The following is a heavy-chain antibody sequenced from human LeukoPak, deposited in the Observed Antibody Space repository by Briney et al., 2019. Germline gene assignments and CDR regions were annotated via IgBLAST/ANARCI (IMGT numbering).Heavy chain of an antibody. Sequence: PSETLSLTCTVSGGSIRSSSYYWGWIRQPPGKGLEWIGSIYYSGSTYYNPSLKSRVTISVDTSKNQFSLKLSSVTAADTAVYYCARRGEFCSGGSCYVLRYYYYMDVWGKGTTVTVSS. CDR2: IYYSGST. CDR3: ARRGEFCSGGSCYVLRYYYYMDV. J-gene: IGHJ6*03. V-gene: IGHV4-39*01. CDR1: GGSIRSSSYY. D-gene: IGHD2-15*01.